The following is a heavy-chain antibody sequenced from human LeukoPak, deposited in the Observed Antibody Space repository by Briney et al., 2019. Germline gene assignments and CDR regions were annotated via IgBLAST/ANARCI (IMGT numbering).Heavy chain of an antibody. J-gene: IGHJ4*02. Sequence: AGGSLRLSCAASGFTFSSYAMSWVPQAPGRGLGWVSAISGSGGSTYYADSVKGRFTISRDNSKNTLYLQMNSLRAEDTAVYYCAKDMTTVTYTSDYWGQGALVTVSS. CDR1: GFTFSSYA. V-gene: IGHV3-23*01. CDR2: ISGSGGST. CDR3: AKDMTTVTYTSDY. D-gene: IGHD4-17*01.